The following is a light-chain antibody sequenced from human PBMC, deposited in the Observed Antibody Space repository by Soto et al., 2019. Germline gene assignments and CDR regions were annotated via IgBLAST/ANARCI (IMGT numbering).Light chain of an antibody. CDR1: QSISTW. CDR3: QQYNDSFQYT. Sequence: DIQLTQSPSTLSASVGDRVTITCRASQSISTWLAWYQQKPGTAPKLLIYKASTLEGGVPSRFSGSTSGKEFTLTVSSLQPDDFANYYCQQYNDSFQYTFGQGTKVDI. V-gene: IGKV1-5*03. J-gene: IGKJ2*01. CDR2: KAS.